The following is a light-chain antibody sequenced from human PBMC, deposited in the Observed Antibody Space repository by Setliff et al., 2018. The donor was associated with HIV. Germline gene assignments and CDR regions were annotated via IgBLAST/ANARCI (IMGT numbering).Light chain of an antibody. V-gene: IGLV2-23*01. Sequence: QSALTQPASVSGSPGQSITISCTGTGNDVGRYDLVSWYQQHPARAPKLIIYQATRRPSGVSNRFSGSKSGNVASLTISGLQAEDEADYYCCSNTGSNTFVFGTGTKV. CDR3: CSNTGSNTFV. CDR2: QAT. J-gene: IGLJ1*01. CDR1: GNDVGRYDL.